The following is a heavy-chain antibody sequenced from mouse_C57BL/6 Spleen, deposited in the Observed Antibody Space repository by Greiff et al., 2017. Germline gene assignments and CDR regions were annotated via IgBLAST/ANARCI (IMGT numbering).Heavy chain of an antibody. D-gene: IGHD3-2*02. CDR2: ISDGGSYT. Sequence: EVNVVESGGGLVKPGGSLKLSCAASGSTFSSYAMSWVRQTPEKRLEWVATISDGGSYTYYPDNVKGRFTISRDNTKNNLYLQMSHLKSEDTAMYYCARGQLRLDYWGQGTTLAVSS. CDR3: ARGQLRLDY. J-gene: IGHJ2*01. V-gene: IGHV5-4*03. CDR1: GSTFSSYA.